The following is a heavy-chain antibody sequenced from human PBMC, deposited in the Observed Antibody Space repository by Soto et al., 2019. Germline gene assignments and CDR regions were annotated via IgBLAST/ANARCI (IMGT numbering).Heavy chain of an antibody. Sequence: GGSLRLSCAASGFTFSSYEMNWVRQAPGKGLEWVSYISSSGSTIYYADSVKGRFTISRDNAKNSLYLQMNSLRAEDTAVYYCARKSSSSAWFDPWGQGTLVTVSS. CDR1: GFTFSSYE. CDR2: ISSSGSTI. D-gene: IGHD6-6*01. J-gene: IGHJ5*02. V-gene: IGHV3-48*03. CDR3: ARKSSSSAWFDP.